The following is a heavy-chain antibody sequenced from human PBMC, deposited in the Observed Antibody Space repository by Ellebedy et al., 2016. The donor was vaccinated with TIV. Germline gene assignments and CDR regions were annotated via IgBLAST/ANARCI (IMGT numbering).Heavy chain of an antibody. J-gene: IGHJ6*03. CDR3: ATDAIPEGGGYYYMDV. CDR1: GYTLSELS. D-gene: IGHD2-2*02. CDR2: FDPEDGET. Sequence: ASVKVSCXVSGYTLSELSMHWVRQAPGKGLEWMGGFDPEDGETMYAQKFQGRVTMTEDTSTDTAYMELSSLRSEDTAVYYCATDAIPEGGGYYYMDVWGKGTTVTVSS. V-gene: IGHV1-24*01.